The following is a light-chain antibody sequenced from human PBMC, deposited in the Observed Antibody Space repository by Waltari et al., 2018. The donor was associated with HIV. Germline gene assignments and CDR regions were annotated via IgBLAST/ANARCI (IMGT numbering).Light chain of an antibody. CDR2: EVS. Sequence: SALTQPASLSGSPAQSLTISCTGTSIDVGAYNLLCWSQHPPGKAPKLMSYEVSKRPSGVSNRFSGSKSGKTASLTISGLQAEDEADYYCCAYAGSTTYVIFGGGTKLTVL. J-gene: IGLJ2*01. CDR1: SIDVGAYNL. V-gene: IGLV2-23*02. CDR3: CAYAGSTTYVI.